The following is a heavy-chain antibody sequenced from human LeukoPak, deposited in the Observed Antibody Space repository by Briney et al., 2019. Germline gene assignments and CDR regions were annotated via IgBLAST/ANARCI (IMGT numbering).Heavy chain of an antibody. CDR3: ASGRRHNQANDY. CDR2: ISYDGSNK. CDR1: GFTFSSYA. Sequence: GGSLRLSCAASGFTFSSYAMHWVRQAPGKGLEWVAVISYDGSNKYYADSVKGRFTISRDNSKNTLYLQMNSLRAEDTAVYYCASGRRHNQANDYWGQGTLVTASS. J-gene: IGHJ4*02. V-gene: IGHV3-30*04. D-gene: IGHD1-26*01.